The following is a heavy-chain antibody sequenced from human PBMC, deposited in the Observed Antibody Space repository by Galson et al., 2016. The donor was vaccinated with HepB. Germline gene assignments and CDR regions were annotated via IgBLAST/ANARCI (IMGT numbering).Heavy chain of an antibody. J-gene: IGHJ5*02. D-gene: IGHD1-26*01. CDR2: ISDSGSRT. CDR1: GFTFSSYA. Sequence: SLRLSCAASGFTFSSYAMSWVRQAPGKGLEWVSGISDSGSRTHYAHSVKGRFTISADNSMSTLYLQLNGLRADDTAVYYWANRRGAAMIAAKVGDDLWGQGTLVIVSS. CDR3: ANRRGAAMIAAKVGDDL. V-gene: IGHV3-23*01.